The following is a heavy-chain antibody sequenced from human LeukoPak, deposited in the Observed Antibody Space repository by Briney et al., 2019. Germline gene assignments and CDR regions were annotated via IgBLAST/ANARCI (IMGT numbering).Heavy chain of an antibody. CDR3: ARDGGNIVVVPAAILIT. D-gene: IGHD2-2*02. V-gene: IGHV1-2*02. CDR1: GYTFTGYY. J-gene: IGHJ5*02. Sequence: ASVKVSCKASGYTFTGYYMHWVRQAPGHGLEWMGWINPNSGGTNYAQKFQGGVTMTRDTSISTAYMELSRLRSDDTAVYYCARDGGNIVVVPAAILITWGQGTLVTVSS. CDR2: INPNSGGT.